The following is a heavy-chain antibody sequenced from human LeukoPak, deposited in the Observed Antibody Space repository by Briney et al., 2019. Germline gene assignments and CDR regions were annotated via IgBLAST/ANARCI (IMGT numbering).Heavy chain of an antibody. Sequence: SETLSLTCAVYGGSFSGYYWSWIRQPPGKGLEWIGEINHSGSTNYNPSLRSRVTISVDTSKNQFSLKLSSVTAADTAVYYCARGLSAIVHWGQGTLVTVSS. CDR1: GGSFSGYY. J-gene: IGHJ4*02. D-gene: IGHD2-21*02. CDR3: ARGLSAIVH. CDR2: INHSGST. V-gene: IGHV4-34*01.